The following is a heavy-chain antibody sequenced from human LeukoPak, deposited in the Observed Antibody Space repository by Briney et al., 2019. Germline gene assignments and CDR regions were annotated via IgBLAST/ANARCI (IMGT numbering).Heavy chain of an antibody. Sequence: SVKVSCKASGGTFSSYAISWVRQAPGQGLEWMGRIIPILGIANYAQKFQGRVTITADKSTSTAYMELSSLRSEDTAVCYCARDHRPTLDPWGQGTLVTVSS. CDR2: IIPILGIA. CDR3: ARDHRPTLDP. CDR1: GGTFSSYA. J-gene: IGHJ5*02. D-gene: IGHD4-11*01. V-gene: IGHV1-69*04.